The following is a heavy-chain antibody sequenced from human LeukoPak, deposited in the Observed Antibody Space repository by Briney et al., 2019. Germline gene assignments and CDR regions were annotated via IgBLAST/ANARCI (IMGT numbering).Heavy chain of an antibody. CDR2: INPNSGGT. CDR1: GYTFTAYY. D-gene: IGHD1-26*01. V-gene: IGHV1-2*02. J-gene: IGHJ6*03. Sequence: GASLKVSSKASGYTFTAYYMHWVRQAPGQGLEWMGWINPNSGGTNYAQKFQGRVTITRDTSISTAYMELSRLRSDDTAVYYCARGSAYSGSYYYYYYMDVWGKGTTVTVSS. CDR3: ARGSAYSGSYYYYYYMDV.